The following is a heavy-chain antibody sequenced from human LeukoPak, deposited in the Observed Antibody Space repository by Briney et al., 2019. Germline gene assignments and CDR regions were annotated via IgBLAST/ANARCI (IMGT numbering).Heavy chain of an antibody. D-gene: IGHD1-26*01. Sequence: GSLRLSCAASGFTFSGYIMNWVRLAPGKGLEWVSDISSSSSTIYYADSVKGRFTISRDNAKNSLYLQMNSLRDEDTAVYYCARGSGTYQIFDYWGQGTLVTVSS. CDR1: GFTFSGYI. V-gene: IGHV3-48*02. CDR3: ARGSGTYQIFDY. J-gene: IGHJ4*02. CDR2: ISSSSSTI.